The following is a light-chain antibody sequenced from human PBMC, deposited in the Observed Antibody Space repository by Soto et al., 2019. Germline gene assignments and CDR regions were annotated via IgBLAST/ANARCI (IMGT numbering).Light chain of an antibody. CDR3: QQYNNWPPWIA. V-gene: IGKV3-15*01. CDR2: GAS. Sequence: EIVMTQSPATLSVSPGERATLSCRASQSVSSNLAWYQQKPGQAPRLLIYGASNRATGIPARFSGSGSGTEFTLTLSSLQSEDFAVYYCQQYNNWPPWIAFGQGTRLEIK. J-gene: IGKJ5*01. CDR1: QSVSSN.